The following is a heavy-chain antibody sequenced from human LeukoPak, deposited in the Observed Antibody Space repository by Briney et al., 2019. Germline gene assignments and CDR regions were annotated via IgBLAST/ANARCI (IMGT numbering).Heavy chain of an antibody. Sequence: PGRSLRLSCAASGFTFSSYAMHWVRQAPGKGLEWVAVISYDGSNKYYADSVKGRFTISRDNSKNTLYLQMNSLGAEDTAVYYCARDKVIAVAGTPDYYYYGMDVWGQGTTVTVSS. CDR2: ISYDGSNK. CDR3: ARDKVIAVAGTPDYYYYGMDV. D-gene: IGHD6-19*01. V-gene: IGHV3-30-3*01. J-gene: IGHJ6*02. CDR1: GFTFSSYA.